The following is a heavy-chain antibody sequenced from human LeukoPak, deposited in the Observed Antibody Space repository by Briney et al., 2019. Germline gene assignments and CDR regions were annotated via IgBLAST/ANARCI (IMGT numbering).Heavy chain of an antibody. Sequence: PSETLSLTCAVSGGSISSGGYSWRWIRQPPGKGLEWIGYICHSGINYYNPSLKSRVTISVVTSKNQFSLKLSSVTAADTAVYYCARGVPGATPSTVVTPNFDYWGQGTLVTVSS. D-gene: IGHD4-23*01. CDR2: ICHSGIN. J-gene: IGHJ4*02. V-gene: IGHV4-30-2*01. CDR1: GGSISSGGYS. CDR3: ARGVPGATPSTVVTPNFDY.